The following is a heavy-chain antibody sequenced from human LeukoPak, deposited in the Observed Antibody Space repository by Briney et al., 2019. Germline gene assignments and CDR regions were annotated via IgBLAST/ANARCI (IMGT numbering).Heavy chain of an antibody. CDR2: MNPNSGNT. J-gene: IGHJ6*02. CDR1: GYAFTSYD. Sequence: ASVKVSCKASGYAFTSYDINWVRQATGQGLEWMGWMNPNSGNTGYAQKFQGRVTMTRNTSISTAYVELSSLRSEDTAVYYCAXXXXXXXYYSYYYYYGMDVWGQGTTVTVSS. D-gene: IGHD3-10*01. CDR3: AXXXXXXXYYSYYYYYGMDV. V-gene: IGHV1-8*01.